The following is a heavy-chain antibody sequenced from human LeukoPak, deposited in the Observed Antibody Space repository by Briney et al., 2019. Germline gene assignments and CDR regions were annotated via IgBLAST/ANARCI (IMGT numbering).Heavy chain of an antibody. CDR1: GFTFSNYW. V-gene: IGHV3-7*01. D-gene: IGHD3-22*01. CDR3: AREGHSRGLDS. J-gene: IGHJ4*02. CDR2: IKQDGNEK. Sequence: GGTLSLSCAASGFTFSNYWMSWVRQAPGKGLEWVANIKQDGNEKYYVDSVKGRFTISSDNAKNSLFLQMNSLRAEDTAVYYGAREGHSRGLDSWGQGTLVTVSS.